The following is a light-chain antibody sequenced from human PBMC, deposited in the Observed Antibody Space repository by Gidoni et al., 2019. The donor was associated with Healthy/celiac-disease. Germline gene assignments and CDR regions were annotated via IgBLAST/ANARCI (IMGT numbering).Light chain of an antibody. CDR1: SSNTGSNY. Sequence: QSVLTQPPSASGHPGQRVTISCSGSSSNTGSNYVYWYQQLPGTAPKLPLYRNNQRPSGVPDRFSGSKSGTSASLAISGLRSEDEADYYCAAWDDSLSGVVFGGGTKLTVL. J-gene: IGLJ2*01. CDR3: AAWDDSLSGVV. CDR2: RNN. V-gene: IGLV1-47*01.